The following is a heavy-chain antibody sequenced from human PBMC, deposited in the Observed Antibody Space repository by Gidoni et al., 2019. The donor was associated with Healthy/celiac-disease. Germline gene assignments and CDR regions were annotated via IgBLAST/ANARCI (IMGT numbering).Heavy chain of an antibody. V-gene: IGHV4-39*01. J-gene: IGHJ4*02. Sequence: QLQLQESGPGLVKPSETLSLTCTVSGGYISSSSSYWGWIRQPPGKGLEWIGSIYYSGSTYYNPSLKSRVTISVDTSKNQFSLKLSSVTAADTAVYYCARQLYYYDSSGYYARESPDYWGQGTLVTVSS. CDR2: IYYSGST. CDR1: GGYISSSSSY. CDR3: ARQLYYYDSSGYYARESPDY. D-gene: IGHD3-22*01.